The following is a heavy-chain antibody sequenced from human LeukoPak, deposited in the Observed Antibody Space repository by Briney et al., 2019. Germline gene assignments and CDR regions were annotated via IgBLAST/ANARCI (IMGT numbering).Heavy chain of an antibody. J-gene: IGHJ6*03. D-gene: IGHD2-2*01. CDR2: IWYDGSNK. Sequence: GGSLRLSCAASGFTFSSYGMHWVRQAPGKGLEWVAVIWYDGSNKYYADSVKGRFTISRDNSKNTLYLQMNSLRAEDTAVYYCAKDLGYCSSTSCRLNYYYYYMGVWGKGTTVTVSS. V-gene: IGHV3-33*06. CDR1: GFTFSSYG. CDR3: AKDLGYCSSTSCRLNYYYYYMGV.